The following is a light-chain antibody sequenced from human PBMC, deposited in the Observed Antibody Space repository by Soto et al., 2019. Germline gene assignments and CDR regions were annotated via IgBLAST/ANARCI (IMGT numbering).Light chain of an antibody. CDR3: QQYGSSALT. CDR2: GAS. V-gene: IGKV3-20*01. Sequence: EIVLTQAPGTLSLSPGERATRSCRASQSVSSSYLAWYQHKPGQAPRLLIYGASSRATGIPDRFSGSGSGTDFTLTNSRLEPEDVAVYDGQQYGSSALTFGGGTKVEIK. CDR1: QSVSSSY. J-gene: IGKJ4*01.